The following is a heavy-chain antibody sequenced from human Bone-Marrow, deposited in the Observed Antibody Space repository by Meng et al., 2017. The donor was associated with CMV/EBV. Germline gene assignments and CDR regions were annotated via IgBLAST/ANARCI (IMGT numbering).Heavy chain of an antibody. V-gene: IGHV4-34*01. J-gene: IGHJ4*02. CDR2: INHSGST. CDR1: GGSFSGYY. CDR3: ARAVRLAPYSWDY. Sequence: SQTLSLTCAVYGGSFSGYYWSWIRQPPGKGLEWIGEINHSGSTNYNPSLKSRVTISAYTSKNQFSLKLSSVTAADTAVYYCARAVRLAPYSWDYWGQGTLVTVSS. D-gene: IGHD2-15*01.